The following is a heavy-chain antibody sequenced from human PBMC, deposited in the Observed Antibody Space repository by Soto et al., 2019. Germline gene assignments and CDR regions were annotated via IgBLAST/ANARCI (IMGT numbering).Heavy chain of an antibody. CDR1: GYTFTGYY. CDR2: INPNSGGT. D-gene: IGHD6-13*01. V-gene: IGHV1-2*04. J-gene: IGHJ3*02. CDR3: ARAIAAAGRSAFDI. Sequence: GASVKVSCKASGYTFTGYYMHWVRQAPGQGLEWMGWINPNSGGTNYAQKFQGWVTMTRDTSISTAYMELSRLRSDDTAVYYCARAIAAAGRSAFDIWCQGTMVT.